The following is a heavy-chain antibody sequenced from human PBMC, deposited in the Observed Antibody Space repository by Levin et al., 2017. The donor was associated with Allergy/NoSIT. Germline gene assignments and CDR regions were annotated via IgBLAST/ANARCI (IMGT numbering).Heavy chain of an antibody. D-gene: IGHD2-15*01. V-gene: IGHV3-23*01. CDR3: AQIVVLDY. Sequence: GESLKISCAASGFTFSSYAMSWVRQAPGKGLEWVSAISGSGGSTYYADSVKGRFTISRDNSKNTLYLQMNSLRAEDTAVYYCAQIVVLDYWGQGTLVTVSS. CDR2: ISGSGGST. CDR1: GFTFSSYA. J-gene: IGHJ4*02.